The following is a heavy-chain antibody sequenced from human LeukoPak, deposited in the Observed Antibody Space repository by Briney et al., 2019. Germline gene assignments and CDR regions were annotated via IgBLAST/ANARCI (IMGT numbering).Heavy chain of an antibody. D-gene: IGHD3-22*01. Sequence: GGSLRLSCAASGFTFSNAWMSWVRQAPGKGLEWVGRIKSKTDGGTTDYAAPVKGRFTISRDDSKNTLYLQMNSLKTEDTAVYYCTALSNYYDSSGHYHYYYYMDFWGKGTTVTVSS. CDR3: TALSNYYDSSGHYHYYYYMDF. CDR1: GFTFSNAW. CDR2: IKSKTDGGTT. J-gene: IGHJ6*03. V-gene: IGHV3-15*01.